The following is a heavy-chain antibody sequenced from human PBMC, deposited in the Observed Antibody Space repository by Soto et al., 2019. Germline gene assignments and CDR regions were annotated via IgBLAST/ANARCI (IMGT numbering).Heavy chain of an antibody. Sequence: ASVKVSCKASGYTFTSYDINWVRQATGQGLEWMGWMNPNSGNTGYAQKFQGRVTMTRNTSISTAYMELSSVTAADTAVYYCARVGYCSGGSCYWLDPWGQGTLVTVSS. CDR2: MNPNSGNT. V-gene: IGHV1-8*01. CDR1: GYTFTSYD. J-gene: IGHJ5*02. D-gene: IGHD2-15*01. CDR3: ARVGYCSGGSCYWLDP.